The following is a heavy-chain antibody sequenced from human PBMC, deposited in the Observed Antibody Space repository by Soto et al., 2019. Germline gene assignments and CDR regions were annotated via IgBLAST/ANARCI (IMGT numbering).Heavy chain of an antibody. CDR2: INAGNGNT. Sequence: GASVKVSCKASGYTFTSYAMHWVRQAPGQRLEWMGWINAGNGNTKYSQKFQGRVTITRDTSASTAYMELSSLRSEDTAVYYCARDYYCSSTSCPPDAFDIWGQGTMVTVS. J-gene: IGHJ3*02. CDR3: ARDYYCSSTSCPPDAFDI. CDR1: GYTFTSYA. D-gene: IGHD2-2*01. V-gene: IGHV1-3*01.